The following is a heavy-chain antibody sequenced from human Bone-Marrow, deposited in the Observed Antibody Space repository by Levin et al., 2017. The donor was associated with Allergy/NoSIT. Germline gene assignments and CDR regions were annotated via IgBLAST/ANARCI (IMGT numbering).Heavy chain of an antibody. Sequence: SETLSLTCNVSGGSIRGGSYSWGWIRQPPEKGREWIGTISSGRSTYYNPSFNSRLTISLDTSKNLFSLKLDSLTAADTAVYYCATGPSGFDYWGQGTLVTVSS. J-gene: IGHJ4*02. CDR1: GGSIRGGSYS. CDR3: ATGPSGFDY. CDR2: ISSGRST. V-gene: IGHV4-39*01. D-gene: IGHD1-26*01.